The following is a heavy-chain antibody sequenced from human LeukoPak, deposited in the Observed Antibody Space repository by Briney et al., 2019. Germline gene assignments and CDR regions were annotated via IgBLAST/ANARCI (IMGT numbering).Heavy chain of an antibody. D-gene: IGHD6-19*01. CDR3: AKDHGYSSGWYVLGNAFDI. Sequence: PGGSLRLSCAASGFTFSSYSMNWVRQAPGKGLEWVSSISSSSSYIYYADSMKGRFTISRDNSKNTLYLQMNSLRAEDTAVYYCAKDHGYSSGWYVLGNAFDIWGQGTMVTVSS. V-gene: IGHV3-21*04. J-gene: IGHJ3*02. CDR1: GFTFSSYS. CDR2: ISSSSSYI.